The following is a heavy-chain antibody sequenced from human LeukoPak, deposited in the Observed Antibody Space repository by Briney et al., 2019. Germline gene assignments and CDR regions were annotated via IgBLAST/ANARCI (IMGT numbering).Heavy chain of an antibody. J-gene: IGHJ6*03. V-gene: IGHV4-59*01. CDR2: IHDSGST. CDR1: GGSISSYY. D-gene: IGHD1-26*01. CDR3: ARVGSYCMDV. Sequence: SETLSLTCTVPGGSISSYYWSSIRKTPGKALEWIGYIHDSGSTNYNPSLKSRVTISIDTSKNQFSLKLSSVTAADTAVYYCARVGSYCMDVWGKGSTVTVSS.